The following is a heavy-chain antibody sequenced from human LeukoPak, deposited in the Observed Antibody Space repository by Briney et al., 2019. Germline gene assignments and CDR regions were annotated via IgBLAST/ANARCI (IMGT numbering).Heavy chain of an antibody. J-gene: IGHJ4*02. Sequence: SETLSLTCTVSSGSINSYYWGWVRQPPGGGLEWIGRIYTTGIANYNPSLQSRLTMSVDTSKRQFSLNLRSVTAADTAIYYCARQGYTASHYFLDYWSQGTLVTVSS. CDR3: ARQGYTASHYFLDY. CDR2: IYTTGIA. CDR1: SGSINSYY. D-gene: IGHD3-16*02. V-gene: IGHV4-4*07.